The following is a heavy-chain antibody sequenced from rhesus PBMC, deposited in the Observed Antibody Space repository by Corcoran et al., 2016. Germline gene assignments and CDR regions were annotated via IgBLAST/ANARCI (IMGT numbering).Heavy chain of an antibody. J-gene: IGHJ5-2*02. CDR2: ITYSGST. Sequence: QVQLQESGPGLVMPSETLSLTCAVSGYSISSGDYWSWIRQPPGKGLEWIGYITYSGSTSYNPSLKSRVTISRDTSKNQFSLKLSSVTAADTAVYYCARDSPYSSSYFDLSLDVWGRGVLVTVSS. CDR3: ARDSPYSSSYFDLSLDV. D-gene: IGHD6-43*01. CDR1: GYSISSGDY. V-gene: IGHV4-122*02.